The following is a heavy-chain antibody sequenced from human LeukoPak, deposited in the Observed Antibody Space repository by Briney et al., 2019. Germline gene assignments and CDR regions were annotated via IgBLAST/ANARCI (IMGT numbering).Heavy chain of an antibody. D-gene: IGHD6-19*01. V-gene: IGHV1-18*01. CDR2: ISPYNGNT. Sequence: GASVKVSCKASGGTFSRYDINWVRQAPGQGLEWMGWISPYNGNTNYAQKFQGRVTLTTDTSTSTAYMELRSLRSDDTAVYYCASHSSGWYDYWGQGTLVTVSS. CDR3: ASHSSGWYDY. J-gene: IGHJ4*02. CDR1: GGTFSRYD.